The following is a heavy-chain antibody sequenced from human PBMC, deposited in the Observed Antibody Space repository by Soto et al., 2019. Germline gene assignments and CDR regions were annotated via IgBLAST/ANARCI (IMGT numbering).Heavy chain of an antibody. V-gene: IGHV1-18*04. CDR1: GYTFTSYG. J-gene: IGHJ6*02. CDR2: ISAYNGNT. D-gene: IGHD2-2*01. Sequence: QVQLVQSGAEVKKPGASVKVSCKASGYTFTSYGISWVRQAPGQGLEWIGWISAYNGNTNYAQKLQGRVTMTTDTSTSTAYMELRSLRSDDTAVYYCARDIVVVPAATPYYYYGMDVWGQGTTVTVSS. CDR3: ARDIVVVPAATPYYYYGMDV.